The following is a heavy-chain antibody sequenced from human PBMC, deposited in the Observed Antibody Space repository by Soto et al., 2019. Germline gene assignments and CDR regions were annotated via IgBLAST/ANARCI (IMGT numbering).Heavy chain of an antibody. V-gene: IGHV4-61*01. CDR2: IYHNGNT. D-gene: IGHD3-10*01. CDR3: ARVDGSGTYSLFDY. J-gene: IGHJ4*02. CDR1: GASVSSDSYF. Sequence: QVQLQESGPGLVKPSETLSLTCTVSGASVSSDSYFWSWIRQSPGKGLEWIGYIYHNGNTNDNPSLRGRVTISLDTSKNQFSLKLSSVTAADTAVYYCARVDGSGTYSLFDYWGQGTLVTVSS.